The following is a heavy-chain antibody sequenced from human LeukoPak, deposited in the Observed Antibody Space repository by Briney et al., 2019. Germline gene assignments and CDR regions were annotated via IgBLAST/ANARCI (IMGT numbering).Heavy chain of an antibody. CDR1: GFTFDDYG. J-gene: IGHJ4*02. V-gene: IGHV3-20*04. CDR2: INWDGGST. CDR3: ARDRGSGWFYDIDY. Sequence: RTGGSLRLSCAASGFTFDDYGMSWVRQAPGKGLEWVSGINWDGGSTGYADSVKGRFTISRDNAKNSLYLQMNSLRAEDTAVYYCARDRGSGWFYDIDYWGQGTLVTVSS. D-gene: IGHD6-19*01.